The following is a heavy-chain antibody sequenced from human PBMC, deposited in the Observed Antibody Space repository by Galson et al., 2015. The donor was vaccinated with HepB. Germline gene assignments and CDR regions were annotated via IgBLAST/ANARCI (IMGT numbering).Heavy chain of an antibody. CDR1: GFTFSSYA. CDR2: ISGSGGST. CDR3: AKDPRRDMGNSSSWIRDSWFDP. J-gene: IGHJ5*02. V-gene: IGHV3-23*01. Sequence: SLRLSCAASGFTFSSYAMSWVRQAPGKGLEWVSAISGSGGSTYYADSVKGRFTISRDNSKNTLYLQMNSLRAEDTAVYYCAKDPRRDMGNSSSWIRDSWFDPWGQGTLVTVSP. D-gene: IGHD6-13*01.